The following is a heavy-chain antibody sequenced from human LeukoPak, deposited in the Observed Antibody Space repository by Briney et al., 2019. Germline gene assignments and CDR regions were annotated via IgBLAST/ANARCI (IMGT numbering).Heavy chain of an antibody. CDR1: GGSIRSSYYY. V-gene: IGHV4-39*07. Sequence: SETLSLTCTVSGGSIRSSYYYWGWIRQPPGKGLEWIGSIYDSGSTYYNPSLKSRVTISVDTSKNQFSLKLSSVTAADTAVYYCARPRLPSPYGSGSYYNRWGQGTLVTVSS. J-gene: IGHJ4*02. CDR2: IYDSGST. D-gene: IGHD3-10*01. CDR3: ARPRLPSPYGSGSYYNR.